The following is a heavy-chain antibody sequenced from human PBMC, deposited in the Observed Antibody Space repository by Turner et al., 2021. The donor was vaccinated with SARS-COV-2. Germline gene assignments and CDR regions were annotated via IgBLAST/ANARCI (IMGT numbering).Heavy chain of an antibody. Sequence: EVQLVESGGGLAQPGGSLRPSCAASGITVSSNYLSWVRQAPGKGLEWVSVIYSGSSTFYADSVKGRFTITRDNSKNTLYLQINSLRSEDTAVYYCARDLVSYGMDVWGQGTTVTVSS. CDR1: GITVSSNY. J-gene: IGHJ6*02. CDR2: IYSGSST. CDR3: ARDLVSYGMDV. V-gene: IGHV3-66*01. D-gene: IGHD3-16*01.